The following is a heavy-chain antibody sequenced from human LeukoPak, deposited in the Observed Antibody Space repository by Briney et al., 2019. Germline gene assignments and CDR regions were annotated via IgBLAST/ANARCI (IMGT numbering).Heavy chain of an antibody. V-gene: IGHV4-61*01. CDR2: IYYSGST. D-gene: IGHD3-9*01. CDR1: GGSISSGSYY. CDR3: ARPYDILTGHAFDI. J-gene: IGHJ3*02. Sequence: SETLSLTCTVSGGSISSGSYYWSWIRQPPGKGLEWIGYIYYSGSTNSNPSLKSRVTISVDTSKNQFSLKLSSVTAADTAVYYCARPYDILTGHAFDIWGQGTMVTVSS.